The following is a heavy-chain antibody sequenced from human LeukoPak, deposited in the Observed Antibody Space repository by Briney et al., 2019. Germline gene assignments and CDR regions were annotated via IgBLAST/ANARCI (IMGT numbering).Heavy chain of an antibody. J-gene: IGHJ6*02. Sequence: GASVKVSCRASGYTFTTYGISWVRQAPGQGLEWMGWSSTYNGNTNYVQKLQGRVTVTADTSTNTAYMELRSLRSDDTAIYYCAREGYCGSSSCFGYYSYSGMDVWGQGTTVTVSS. D-gene: IGHD2-15*01. V-gene: IGHV1-18*01. CDR3: AREGYCGSSSCFGYYSYSGMDV. CDR1: GYTFTTYG. CDR2: SSTYNGNT.